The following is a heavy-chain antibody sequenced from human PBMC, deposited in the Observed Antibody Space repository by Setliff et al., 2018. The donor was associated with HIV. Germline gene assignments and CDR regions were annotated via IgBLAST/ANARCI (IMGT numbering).Heavy chain of an antibody. D-gene: IGHD3-9*01. CDR3: ARGPRYYDILTGYYKEGDWFDP. Sequence: TSETLSLTCGVYGESFSAYFWSWVRQPPGKGLEWIGEINHSGSTNYNPSLKSRVSISVDTSKNQFSLKLSSLTAADTAVYYCARGPRYYDILTGYYKEGDWFDPWGQGTLVTVSS. J-gene: IGHJ5*02. CDR1: GESFSAYF. V-gene: IGHV4-34*01. CDR2: INHSGST.